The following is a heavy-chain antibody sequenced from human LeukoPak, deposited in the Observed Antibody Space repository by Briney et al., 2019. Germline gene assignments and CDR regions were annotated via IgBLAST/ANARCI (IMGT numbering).Heavy chain of an antibody. V-gene: IGHV4-59*08. CDR3: ARRGYSYGYYFDY. D-gene: IGHD5-18*01. J-gene: IGHJ4*02. Sequence: SETLSLTCTVSGGSISSYYWSWIRQPPGKGLEWIGYIYYSGSTNYNPSLKSRVTISVDTSKSQFSLKLSSVTAADTAVYYCARRGYSYGYYFDYWGQGTLVTVSS. CDR2: IYYSGST. CDR1: GGSISSYY.